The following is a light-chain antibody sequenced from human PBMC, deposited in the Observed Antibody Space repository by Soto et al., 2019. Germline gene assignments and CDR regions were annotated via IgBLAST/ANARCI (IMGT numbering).Light chain of an antibody. CDR3: HQYGSPPWA. Sequence: EIVLTQSPGVLSLSPGERATVSCRASESVNIMYLGWYQQKPGQAPRLLIFHTSLRPTGIPDRFSGSGSGTDFTLTISRLEPEDFAVYYCHQYGSPPWAFGQGTKVDIK. CDR1: ESVNIMY. V-gene: IGKV3-20*01. CDR2: HTS. J-gene: IGKJ1*01.